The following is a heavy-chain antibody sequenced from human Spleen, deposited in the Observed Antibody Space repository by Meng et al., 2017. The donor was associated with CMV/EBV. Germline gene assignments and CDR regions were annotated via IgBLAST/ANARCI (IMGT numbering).Heavy chain of an antibody. J-gene: IGHJ6*02. D-gene: IGHD5-12*01. CDR1: GFKFSSYE. Sequence: GGSLRLSCAASGFKFSSYEIHWVRQAPGKGLEWVSCISTSGSARYFADSVKGRFTISRDNTKNSLYLQMSGLRAEDTGVYFCDKVAYSGYWYYYYVMDVWGQGTTVTVSS. V-gene: IGHV3-48*03. CDR3: DKVAYSGYWYYYYVMDV. CDR2: ISTSGSAR.